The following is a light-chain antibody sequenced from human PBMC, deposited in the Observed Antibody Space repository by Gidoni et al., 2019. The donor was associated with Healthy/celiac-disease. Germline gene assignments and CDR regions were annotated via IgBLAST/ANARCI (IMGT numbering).Light chain of an antibody. J-gene: IGKJ1*01. CDR2: AAS. Sequence: DTQMTQSPSSLSASVGDRVPITCRASQGISHYLAWYQQKPGKVPKLLIYAASTLQSGVPSRFSGSGSGTDFTLTISSLQPEDVATYYCQKYNSAPPTFXHXTKVEI. CDR3: QKYNSAPPT. CDR1: QGISHY. V-gene: IGKV1-27*01.